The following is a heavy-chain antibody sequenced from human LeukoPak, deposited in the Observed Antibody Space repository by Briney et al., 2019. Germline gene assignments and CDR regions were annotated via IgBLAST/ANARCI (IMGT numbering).Heavy chain of an antibody. CDR1: GGSVSSGSYY. CDR3: AREGSRHFDY. D-gene: IGHD6-13*01. V-gene: IGHV4-61*01. J-gene: IGHJ4*02. Sequence: SETLSLTCTVSGGSVSSGSYYWSWIRQPPGKGLEWIGYIYYSGSTNYNPSLKSRVTISVDTSKNQFSLKLSSVTAADTAVYYCAREGSRHFDYWGQGTLVTVSS. CDR2: IYYSGST.